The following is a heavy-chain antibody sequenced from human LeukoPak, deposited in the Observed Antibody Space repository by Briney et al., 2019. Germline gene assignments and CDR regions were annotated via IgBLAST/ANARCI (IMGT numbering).Heavy chain of an antibody. Sequence: GGSLRLSCAASGFTLSRSWMRWVRQAPGKGLEWVANIKEEGSEKKYVDSVKGRFTVSRDNARNTLYLQMNSLRAEDTAVYYCVGGGAFDFWGQGTMVTVSS. J-gene: IGHJ3*01. CDR2: IKEEGSEK. CDR1: GFTLSRSW. D-gene: IGHD3-16*01. V-gene: IGHV3-7*01. CDR3: VGGGAFDF.